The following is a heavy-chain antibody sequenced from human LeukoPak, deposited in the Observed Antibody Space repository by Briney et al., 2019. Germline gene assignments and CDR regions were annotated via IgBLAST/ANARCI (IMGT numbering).Heavy chain of an antibody. CDR1: GFTFSSYS. J-gene: IGHJ4*02. D-gene: IGHD3-10*01. Sequence: GGSLRLSCAASGFTFSSYSMNWDRQAPGKGLEWVSSISSSSSYIYYADSVKGRFTISRDNAKNSLYLQMNSLRAEDTAVYYCAREPPPRITMVRGAILNWGQGTLVTVSS. CDR3: AREPPPRITMVRGAILN. CDR2: ISSSSSYI. V-gene: IGHV3-21*01.